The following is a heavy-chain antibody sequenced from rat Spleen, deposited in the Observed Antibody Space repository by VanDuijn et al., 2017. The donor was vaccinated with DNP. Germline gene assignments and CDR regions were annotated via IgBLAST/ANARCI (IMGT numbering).Heavy chain of an antibody. V-gene: IGHV5-7*01. D-gene: IGHD1-12*01. J-gene: IGHJ4*01. CDR3: ARHRTIMPYYYAMDA. Sequence: EVQLVESGGNLVQPGGSMSLSCAASGFTFGYYYMAWVRQAPTKGLEWVATISYNGGTPYYRDSVKGRFTISRDNAQSTLYLQMDSLRSEDTATYYCARHRTIMPYYYAMDAWGQGASVTVSS. CDR2: ISYNGGTP. CDR1: GFTFGYYY.